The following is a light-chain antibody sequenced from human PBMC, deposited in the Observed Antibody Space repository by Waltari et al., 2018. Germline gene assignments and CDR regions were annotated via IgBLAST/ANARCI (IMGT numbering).Light chain of an antibody. CDR1: SSNTDTNV. V-gene: IGLV1-36*01. Sequence: QSVLTQPPSVSEAPRQRFTIACSGSSSNTDTNVLNWYQQVPGEAPKLLIYYDDMLPSGVSDRFSGSRSGTSASLAISGLQSEDEADYYCAAWDDNLNAVVFGGGTKVTVL. J-gene: IGLJ2*01. CDR2: YDD. CDR3: AAWDDNLNAVV.